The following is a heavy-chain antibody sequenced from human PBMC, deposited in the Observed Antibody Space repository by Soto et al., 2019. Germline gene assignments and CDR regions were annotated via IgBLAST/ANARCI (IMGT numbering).Heavy chain of an antibody. D-gene: IGHD6-13*01. CDR1: GYTFTSYG. V-gene: IGHV1-18*01. CDR2: ISAYNGNT. Sequence: GASVKVSCKASGYTFTSYGISWVRQAPGQGLEWMGWISAYNGNTNYAQKLQGRVTMTTDTSTSTAYMELRSLRSDDTAVYYCARDEDSSWSHPNYYYGMDVWGQGTTVTVSS. J-gene: IGHJ6*02. CDR3: ARDEDSSWSHPNYYYGMDV.